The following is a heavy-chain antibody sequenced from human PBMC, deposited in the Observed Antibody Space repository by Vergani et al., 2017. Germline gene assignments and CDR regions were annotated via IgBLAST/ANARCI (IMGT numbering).Heavy chain of an antibody. CDR1: GYSLTELT. V-gene: IGHV1-24*01. CDR3: AIVSDCYDSSGYYLDY. Sequence: QVQLVQSGSEVRKPGASVKVSCQVSGYSLTELTIHWVRQAPGQGLEWMGGFDPEHGEVTFAHHIQGRVTMTEDRSTDTAYMGLSSLRPEDTALYYCAIVSDCYDSSGYYLDYWGQGTLVTVSS. J-gene: IGHJ4*02. CDR2: FDPEHGEV. D-gene: IGHD3-22*01.